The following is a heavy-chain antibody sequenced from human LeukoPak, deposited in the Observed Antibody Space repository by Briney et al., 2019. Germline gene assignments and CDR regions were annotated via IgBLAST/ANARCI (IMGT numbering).Heavy chain of an antibody. CDR3: ARGNDYGDPNWFDP. Sequence: SETLSLTCTVSGGSISSGGYYWSWIRQHPGKGLEWIGYIYYSGGTYYNPSLKSRVTISVDTSKNQFSLKLSSVTAADTAVYYCARGNDYGDPNWFDPWGQGTLVTVSS. V-gene: IGHV4-31*03. CDR1: GGSISSGGYY. J-gene: IGHJ5*02. CDR2: IYYSGGT. D-gene: IGHD4-17*01.